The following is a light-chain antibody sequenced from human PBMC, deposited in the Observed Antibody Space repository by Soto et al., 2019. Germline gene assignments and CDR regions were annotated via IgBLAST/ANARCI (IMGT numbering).Light chain of an antibody. J-gene: IGLJ1*01. CDR3: SSRTSSSTYL. CDR1: SSDVGGHNY. V-gene: IGLV2-14*01. Sequence: QSALTQPASVSGSPGQSITISCTGTSSDVGGHNYVSWYQHHPGKAPKLMISEVSHRPSGVSDRFSGSKSGNTASLTISGLQAEDEADYYCSSRTSSSTYLFGTGTKLTVL. CDR2: EVS.